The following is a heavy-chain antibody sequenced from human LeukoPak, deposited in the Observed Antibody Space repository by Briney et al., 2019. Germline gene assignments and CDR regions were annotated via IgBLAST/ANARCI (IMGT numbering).Heavy chain of an antibody. D-gene: IGHD3-22*01. CDR3: ARAREKYYYDSSGRGDAFDI. J-gene: IGHJ3*02. CDR1: GFTFSFYW. CDR2: INTDGSST. Sequence: GSLRLSCAASGFTFSFYWMHWVRQAPGKGLVWVSHINTDGSSTSYADSVKGRFTISRDNAKNTLFLQMNSLRAEDTAVYYCARAREKYYYDSSGRGDAFDIWGQGTMVIVSS. V-gene: IGHV3-74*01.